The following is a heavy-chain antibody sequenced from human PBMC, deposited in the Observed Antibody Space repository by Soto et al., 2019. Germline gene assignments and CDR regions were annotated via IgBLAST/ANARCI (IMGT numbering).Heavy chain of an antibody. CDR3: ARVTWNDVYWFDP. Sequence: SETLSLTCTVSGGSISSNTYYWGWIRQPPGKGLEWIGSIYHSGSTYYNPSLKSRVTISVDTSKNQFSLKLSSVTAADTAVYYCARVTWNDVYWFDPWGQGTLVT. J-gene: IGHJ5*02. D-gene: IGHD1-1*01. CDR2: IYHSGST. V-gene: IGHV4-39*07. CDR1: GGSISSNTYY.